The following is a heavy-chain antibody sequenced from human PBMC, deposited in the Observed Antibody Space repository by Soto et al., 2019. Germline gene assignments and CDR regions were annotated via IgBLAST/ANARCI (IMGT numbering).Heavy chain of an antibody. CDR2: MNPNSGNT. J-gene: IGHJ4*02. CDR3: ARVAEMATIPDY. CDR1: GYTFTSYD. Sequence: ASVKVSCKASGYTFTSYDINWLRQATGQGLEWMGWMNPNSGNTGYAQKFQGRVTMTRNTSISTAYMELSSLRSEDTAVYYCARVAEMATIPDYWGQGTLVTVSS. D-gene: IGHD5-12*01. V-gene: IGHV1-8*01.